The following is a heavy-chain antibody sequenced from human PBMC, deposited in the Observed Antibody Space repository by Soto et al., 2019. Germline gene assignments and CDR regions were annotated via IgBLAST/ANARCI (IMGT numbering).Heavy chain of an antibody. V-gene: IGHV3-15*01. Sequence: XVSMRLSCSASGFTFRNAWMSWVRQAPGKGLEWVGRVKSKTDGGTTDYAAPVKGRFTISRDDSKNTLYRQMNSLKTEDTAVYYCTTEGFREPFDPWGQGTLVTVSS. CDR1: GFTFRNAW. J-gene: IGHJ5*02. CDR3: TTEGFREPFDP. CDR2: VKSKTDGGTT. D-gene: IGHD2-15*01.